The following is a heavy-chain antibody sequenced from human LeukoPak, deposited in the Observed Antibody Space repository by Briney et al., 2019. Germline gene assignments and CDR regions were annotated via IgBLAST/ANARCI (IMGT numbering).Heavy chain of an antibody. CDR1: GFTFRTYG. J-gene: IGHJ5*02. CDR3: AKGGGSTYGPFDH. CDR2: IHYDGSNQ. D-gene: IGHD3-10*01. Sequence: PGGSLRLSCAASGFTFRTYGMHWVRQAPGKGLEWVAFIHYDGSNQYYAESVKGRFTISRDNSRNTLDLQINRLRGDDTAVYFCAKGGGSTYGPFDHWGQGTLVTVSS. V-gene: IGHV3-30*02.